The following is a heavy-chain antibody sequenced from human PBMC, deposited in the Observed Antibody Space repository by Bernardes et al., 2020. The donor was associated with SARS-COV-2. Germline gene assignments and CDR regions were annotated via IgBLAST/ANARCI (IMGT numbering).Heavy chain of an antibody. CDR1: GFLFSSYG. CDR2: TSFDGSNS. V-gene: IGHV3-30*18. Sequence: GGSLRLSCAASGFLFSSYGMHWVRQAPGKGLEWVAVTSFDGSNSYYADSVKGRFTISRDNSENTVYLQMNGLRTDDTAIYYCAKDVLFRDGNKYFGMDVWGQGTAVTVSS. CDR3: AKDVLFRDGNKYFGMDV. D-gene: IGHD3-3*01. J-gene: IGHJ6*02.